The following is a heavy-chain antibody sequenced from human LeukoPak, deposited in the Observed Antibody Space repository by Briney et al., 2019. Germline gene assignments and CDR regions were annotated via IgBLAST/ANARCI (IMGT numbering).Heavy chain of an antibody. CDR2: IYYSGST. J-gene: IGHJ3*02. D-gene: IGHD3-3*01. CDR1: GGSISSYY. V-gene: IGHV4-59*01. Sequence: SETLSLTYTVSGGSISSYYWSWIRQPPGKGLEWIGYIYYSGSTNYNPSLKSRVTISVDTSKNQFSLKLSSVTAADTAVYYCARQTYYDFWSGYTQPFDIWGQGTMVTVSS. CDR3: ARQTYYDFWSGYTQPFDI.